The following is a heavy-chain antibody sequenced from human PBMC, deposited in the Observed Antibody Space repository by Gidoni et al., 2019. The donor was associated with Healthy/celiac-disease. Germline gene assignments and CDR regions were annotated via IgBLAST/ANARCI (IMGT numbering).Heavy chain of an antibody. D-gene: IGHD3-22*01. V-gene: IGHV4-39*07. CDR3: ARAPQRYYDSSGYYFAPP. CDR2: IYYSGST. Sequence: QLQLQEAGPGLVKPSETLSLTCTVSGGSISSSSYYWGWLRQPPGKGLEWIGSIYYSGSTYYNPSLKSRVTISVDTSKNQFSLKLSSVTAADTAVYYCARAPQRYYDSSGYYFAPPWGQGTLVTVSS. J-gene: IGHJ5*02. CDR1: GGSISSSSYY.